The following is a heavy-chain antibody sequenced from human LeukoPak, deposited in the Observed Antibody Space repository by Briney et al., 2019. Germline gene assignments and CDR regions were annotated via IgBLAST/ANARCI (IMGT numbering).Heavy chain of an antibody. J-gene: IGHJ3*02. CDR3: ARGLFLSGYLDAFDI. CDR1: GFTFSTYA. Sequence: PGESLRLSCAASGFTFSTYAVTWVRQAPGKGLEWVSAVSLSGDRTYYADSVKGRFTISRDNSKNTLYLQMNSLRAEDTAVYYCARGLFLSGYLDAFDIWGQGTVVTVSS. CDR2: VSLSGDRT. D-gene: IGHD3-22*01. V-gene: IGHV3-23*01.